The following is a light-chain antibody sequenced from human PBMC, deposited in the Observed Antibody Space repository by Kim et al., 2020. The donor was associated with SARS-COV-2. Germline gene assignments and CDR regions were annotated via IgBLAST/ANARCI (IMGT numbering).Light chain of an antibody. CDR1: TLGNKY. V-gene: IGLV3-1*01. J-gene: IGLJ3*02. CDR3: QAWDTSTVV. CDR2: QDN. Sequence: SLSPGQTASIACSGDTLGNKYVCWYQQKPGQSPVLVIYQDNKRPSGIPERFSGSNSGNTATLTISGTQTMDEADYYCQAWDTSTVVFGGGTQLTVL.